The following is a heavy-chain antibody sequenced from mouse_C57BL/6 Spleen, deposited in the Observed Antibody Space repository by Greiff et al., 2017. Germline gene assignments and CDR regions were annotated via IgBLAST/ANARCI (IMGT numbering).Heavy chain of an antibody. Sequence: QVQLKESGAELVRPGASVKLSCKASGYTFTDYYINWVKQRPGQGLEWIARLYPGSGNTYYNEKFKGKATLTAEKSSSAAYMQLSSLTSEDSAVYFCANSSYGSYAMDYWGQGTSVTVSS. CDR2: LYPGSGNT. J-gene: IGHJ4*01. CDR3: ANSSYGSYAMDY. CDR1: GYTFTDYY. D-gene: IGHD1-1*01. V-gene: IGHV1-76*01.